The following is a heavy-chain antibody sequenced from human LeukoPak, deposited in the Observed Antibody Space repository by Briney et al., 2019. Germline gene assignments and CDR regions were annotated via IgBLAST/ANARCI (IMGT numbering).Heavy chain of an antibody. Sequence: GASVKVSCKASGYTFTGYYMHWVRQAPGQGLEWMGWINPSSGGTNYAQKFQGRVTMTRDTSISTAYMELSRLRSDDTAVYYCARDWAGRSGYYPYYYYYYYMDVWGKGTTVTVSS. J-gene: IGHJ6*03. V-gene: IGHV1-2*02. CDR1: GYTFTGYY. CDR2: INPSSGGT. CDR3: ARDWAGRSGYYPYYYYYYYMDV. D-gene: IGHD3-22*01.